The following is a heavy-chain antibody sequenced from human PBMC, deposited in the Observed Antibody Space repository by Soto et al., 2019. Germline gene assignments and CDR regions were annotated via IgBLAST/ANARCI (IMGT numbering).Heavy chain of an antibody. Sequence: GGSLRPACAASRLTSGYYAMHWVRQVPGKGLEWVSGFKWNSGDVGYADSVKGRFTISRDNARNSLYLQMNSLRPEDTAVYYCAKDRSSGSPYYGMDFWGQGTMVTVSS. CDR2: FKWNSGDV. J-gene: IGHJ6*02. D-gene: IGHD3-10*01. V-gene: IGHV3-9*02. CDR1: RLTSGYYA. CDR3: AKDRSSGSPYYGMDF.